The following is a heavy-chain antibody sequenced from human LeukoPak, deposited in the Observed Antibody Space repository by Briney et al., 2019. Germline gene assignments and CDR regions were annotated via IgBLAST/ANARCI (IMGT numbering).Heavy chain of an antibody. CDR3: ARGLLAVAGTGFDY. J-gene: IGHJ4*02. D-gene: IGHD6-19*01. Sequence: GASVKVSCKASGYTFTSYDINWVRQATGQGLEWMGWMNPNSGNTGYAQKFQGRVTMTRNTSISTAYMELSSLRSEDTAVYYCARGLLAVAGTGFDYWGQGTLVTVSS. CDR2: MNPNSGNT. V-gene: IGHV1-8*01. CDR1: GYTFTSYD.